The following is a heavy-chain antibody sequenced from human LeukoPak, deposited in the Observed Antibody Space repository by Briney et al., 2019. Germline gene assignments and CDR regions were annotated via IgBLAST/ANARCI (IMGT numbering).Heavy chain of an antibody. J-gene: IGHJ3*02. D-gene: IGHD1-26*01. CDR3: AKRVVGGPYAFDI. CDR1: GFTFNTYA. V-gene: IGHV3-23*01. Sequence: PGGSLRLSCAASGFTFNTYAMNWVRQAPGKGLEWVSGISRSGGSTDYADSVKGRFTISRDNSKNTLYPQMNRLRAEDTAVYYCAKRVVGGPYAFDIWGQGTMVTVSS. CDR2: ISRSGGST.